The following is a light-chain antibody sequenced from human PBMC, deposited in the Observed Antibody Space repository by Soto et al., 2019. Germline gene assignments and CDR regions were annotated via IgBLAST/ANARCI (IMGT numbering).Light chain of an antibody. J-gene: IGKJ1*01. CDR2: KAS. CDR3: QQYNSYWT. Sequence: DIQMTQSPSTLSASVGDRFTITCRASQSISSWLAWYQQKPGKAPKLLIYKASSLESGVPSRFSGSGSGTEFTLTISSLQPDDFATYYCQQYNSYWTFGHGTKVDI. CDR1: QSISSW. V-gene: IGKV1-5*03.